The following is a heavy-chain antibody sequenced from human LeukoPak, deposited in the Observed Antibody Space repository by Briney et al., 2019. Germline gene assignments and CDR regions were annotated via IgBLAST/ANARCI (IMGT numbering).Heavy chain of an antibody. J-gene: IGHJ6*02. D-gene: IGHD3-22*01. Sequence: GASVKVSCKASGGTFSSYAISWVRQAPGQGLEWMGRIIPILGIANYAQKFQGRVTITADKSTSTAYMELSSLRSEDTAVYYCARETGDSSGYYSPRYYYYGMDVWGQGTTVTVSS. CDR3: ARETGDSSGYYSPRYYYYGMDV. CDR2: IIPILGIA. CDR1: GGTFSSYA. V-gene: IGHV1-69*04.